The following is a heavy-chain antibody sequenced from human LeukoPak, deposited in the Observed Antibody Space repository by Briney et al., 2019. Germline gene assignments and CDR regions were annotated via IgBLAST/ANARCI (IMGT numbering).Heavy chain of an antibody. D-gene: IGHD3-22*01. CDR1: GYSFTSYG. Sequence: KISCKGSGYSFTSYGISWVRQAPGQGLEWMGGIIPIFGTANYAQKFQGRVTITADESTSTAYMELSSLRSEDTAVYYCATSLYDSSGYYYRSVDYWGQGTLVTVSS. CDR2: IIPIFGTA. J-gene: IGHJ4*02. V-gene: IGHV1-69*01. CDR3: ATSLYDSSGYYYRSVDY.